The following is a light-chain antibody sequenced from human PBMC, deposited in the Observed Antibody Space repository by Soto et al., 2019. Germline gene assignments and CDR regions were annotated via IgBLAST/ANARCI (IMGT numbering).Light chain of an antibody. CDR3: QQYYSYPPS. Sequence: AIRMTQSPSSFSASTGDRVTITCRASQGISSYLAWYQQKPGKAPKLLIYAASTLQSGVPSRFSGSGSGTDFTLTLSLLESEDFATYFCQQYYSYPPSFCQGTKVDIK. V-gene: IGKV1-8*01. CDR2: AAS. J-gene: IGKJ1*01. CDR1: QGISSY.